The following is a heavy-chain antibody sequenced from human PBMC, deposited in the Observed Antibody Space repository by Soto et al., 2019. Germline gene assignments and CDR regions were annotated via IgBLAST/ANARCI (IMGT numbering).Heavy chain of an antibody. V-gene: IGHV4-30-4*01. CDR2: IYYSGST. CDR3: AREVAKLRWFGEEFDY. J-gene: IGHJ4*02. D-gene: IGHD3-10*01. Sequence: NPSETLSLTCTVSGGSISSGDYYWSWIRQPPGKGLEWIGYIYYSGSTYYNPSLRSRVTISVDTSKNQFSLKLSSVTAADTAVYYCAREVAKLRWFGEEFDYWGQGTMVTVYS. CDR1: GGSISSGDYY.